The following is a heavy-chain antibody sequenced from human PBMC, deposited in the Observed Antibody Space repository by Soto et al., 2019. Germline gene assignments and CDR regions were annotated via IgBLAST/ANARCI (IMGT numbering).Heavy chain of an antibody. CDR2: ISAYNGNT. D-gene: IGHD3-22*01. CDR3: ARDGMGYYDSSGPPGWFDP. J-gene: IGHJ5*02. Sequence: QVQLVQSGAEVKKPGASVKVSCKASGYTFTSYGISWVRQAPGQGREWMGWISAYNGNTNYAQKLQGRVTMTTDTSTSTDYMELRSLRSDDTAVYYCARDGMGYYDSSGPPGWFDPWGQGTLVTVSS. CDR1: GYTFTSYG. V-gene: IGHV1-18*04.